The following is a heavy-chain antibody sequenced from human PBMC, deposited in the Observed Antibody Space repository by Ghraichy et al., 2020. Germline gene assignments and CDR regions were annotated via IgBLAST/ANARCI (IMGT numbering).Heavy chain of an antibody. Sequence: GGSLRLSCAASGFTFSGHAMHCVRQASGKGLEWVAFISDDGNRKHYADSVKGRFTISRDNSKNTLYLQMNSLRGEDTAMYFCARDITGNYSIDYWGQGTLVTVSS. CDR3: ARDITGNYSIDY. V-gene: IGHV3-30-3*01. CDR1: GFTFSGHA. D-gene: IGHD1-26*01. CDR2: ISDDGNRK. J-gene: IGHJ4*02.